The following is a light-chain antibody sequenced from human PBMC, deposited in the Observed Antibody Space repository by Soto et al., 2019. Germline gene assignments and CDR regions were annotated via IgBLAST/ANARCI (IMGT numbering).Light chain of an antibody. J-gene: IGLJ1*01. CDR3: SSYTSSSTLLYV. CDR2: DVS. CDR1: SSDVGGYNY. V-gene: IGLV2-14*03. Sequence: QSALTQPASVSGSPVQSITISCSGTSSDVGGYNYVSWYQHHPGKAPKLMIYDVSNRPSGVSNRFSGSKSGNTASLTISGLQAEDEADYYCSSYTSSSTLLYVFGTGTKLTVL.